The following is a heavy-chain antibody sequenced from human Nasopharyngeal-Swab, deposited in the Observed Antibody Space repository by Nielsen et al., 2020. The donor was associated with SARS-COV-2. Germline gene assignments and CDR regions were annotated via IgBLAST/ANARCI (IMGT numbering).Heavy chain of an antibody. V-gene: IGHV1-69*04. Sequence: WVRQAPGQGLEWMGRIIPTAGFANCAHQFQGRITITADKSTSTSYMELSSLRSEDTAVYYCARDKRIYFDTSGHLDYWGQGTLVTVSS. J-gene: IGHJ4*02. D-gene: IGHD3-22*01. CDR2: IIPTAGFA. CDR3: ARDKRIYFDTSGHLDY.